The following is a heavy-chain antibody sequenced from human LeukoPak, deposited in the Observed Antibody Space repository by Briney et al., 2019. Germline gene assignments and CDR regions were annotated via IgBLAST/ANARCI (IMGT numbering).Heavy chain of an antibody. CDR3: VRGIPGATAPDS. V-gene: IGHV4-59*12. Sequence: SETLSLTCTVSGRSISSYYWNWIRQPPGKGLEWIGFIYYSGSTNYNPSLKSRVTMSVDTSKNQFSLNLSSVTAADMAVYFCVRGIPGATAPDSWGQGTLVTVSS. CDR2: IYYSGST. J-gene: IGHJ4*02. CDR1: GRSISSYY. D-gene: IGHD1-26*01.